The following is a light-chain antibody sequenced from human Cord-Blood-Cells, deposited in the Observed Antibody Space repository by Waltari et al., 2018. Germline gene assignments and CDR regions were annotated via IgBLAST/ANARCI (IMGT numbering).Light chain of an antibody. CDR3: QQYNSYST. CDR2: KAS. CDR1: QRISSW. J-gene: IGKJ1*01. Sequence: DIQMTQSPSTLAASVGDRVTIICRASQRISSWLAWYQQKPGKAPKLLIDKASSLESGVPSRFSGSGSGPEFSLTISSLQPDDFATYYCQQYNSYSTFGQGTKVEIK. V-gene: IGKV1-5*03.